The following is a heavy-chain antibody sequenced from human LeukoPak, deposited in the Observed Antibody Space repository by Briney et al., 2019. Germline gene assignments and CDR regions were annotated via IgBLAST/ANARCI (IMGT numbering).Heavy chain of an antibody. J-gene: IGHJ5*02. Sequence: SETLSLTCAVYGGSFSGYYWSWIRQPPGKGLEWIGEINHSGSTNDKPSLKSRVTISVDTSKNQFSLKLRSVTAADTAVYYCARGVFFWSGPTKGWFDPWGQGTLVTVSS. D-gene: IGHD3-3*01. V-gene: IGHV4-34*01. CDR2: INHSGST. CDR3: ARGVFFWSGPTKGWFDP. CDR1: GGSFSGYY.